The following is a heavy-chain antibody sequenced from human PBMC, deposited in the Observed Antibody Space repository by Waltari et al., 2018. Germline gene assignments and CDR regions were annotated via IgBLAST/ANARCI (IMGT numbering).Heavy chain of an antibody. CDR1: GDTLTNYA. J-gene: IGHJ6*02. D-gene: IGHD6-13*01. Sequence: QVQLVQSGAEVKKPGSSVMVSCKVSGDTLTNYAILWVRKAPGQGLEWVGRIIPIFATVNSAQKCQDRGTITAATSTSTAYMEGSSLRSDDTAMYYCAVTLSAAPFYGLDVWGQGTTVTVFS. CDR2: IIPIFATV. V-gene: IGHV1-69*08. CDR3: AVTLSAAPFYGLDV.